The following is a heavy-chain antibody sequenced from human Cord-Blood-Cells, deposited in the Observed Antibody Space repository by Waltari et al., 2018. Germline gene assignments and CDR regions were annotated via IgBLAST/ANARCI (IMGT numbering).Heavy chain of an antibody. V-gene: IGHV1-24*01. CDR1: GYTLTELS. CDR3: STGLVRYCGGDCYSAFDI. CDR2: FDPEDGET. J-gene: IGHJ3*02. Sequence: QVQLVQSGAEVKKPGASVKVSCKVSGYTLTELSMHWVRQAPGKGREWMGGFDPEDGETIYAQKFQGRVTMTEDTSTDTAYMGLSSLRSEDTAVYYCSTGLVRYCGGDCYSAFDIWGQGTMVTVSS. D-gene: IGHD2-21*02.